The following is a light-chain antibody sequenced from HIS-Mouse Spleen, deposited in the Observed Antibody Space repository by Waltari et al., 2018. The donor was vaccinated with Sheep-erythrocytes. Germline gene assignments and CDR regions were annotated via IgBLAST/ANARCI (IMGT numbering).Light chain of an antibody. Sequence: SYELTQPPSVSVSPGQTARITCSGDALPKKYAYWYQQKSGQAPVLVIYEDSKRPSGNPERFSGSSSGTMATLTISGAQVEDEADYYCYSTDSSGNQVFGGGTKLTVL. CDR2: EDS. CDR1: ALPKKY. J-gene: IGLJ2*01. CDR3: YSTDSSGNQV. V-gene: IGLV3-10*01.